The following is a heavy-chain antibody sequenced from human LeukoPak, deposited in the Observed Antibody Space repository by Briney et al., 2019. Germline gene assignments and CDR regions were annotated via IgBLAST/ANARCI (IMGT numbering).Heavy chain of an antibody. D-gene: IGHD2-15*01. CDR1: GYTLTGYY. Sequence: GASVKVSCKASGYTLTGYYMHWVRQAPGQGLEWMGRINPNSGGTNYAQKFQGRVTMTRDTSISTAYMELSRLRSDDTAVYYCARDVVVVAAATPDFDYWGQGTLVTVSS. CDR2: INPNSGGT. CDR3: ARDVVVVAAATPDFDY. V-gene: IGHV1-2*06. J-gene: IGHJ4*02.